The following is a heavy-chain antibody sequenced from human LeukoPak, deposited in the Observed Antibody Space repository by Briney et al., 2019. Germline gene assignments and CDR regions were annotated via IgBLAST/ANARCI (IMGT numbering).Heavy chain of an antibody. CDR1: GFTFSSYA. J-gene: IGHJ4*02. Sequence: GGSLRLSRAASGFTFSSYAMHWVRQAPGKGLEYVSAISSKGGSTNYANSVKGRFTISRDNSRHTLYLQMGSLRAEDMAVYYCVRIAVAGTGDYWGQGTLVTVSS. CDR3: VRIAVAGTGDY. D-gene: IGHD6-19*01. CDR2: ISSKGGST. V-gene: IGHV3-64*01.